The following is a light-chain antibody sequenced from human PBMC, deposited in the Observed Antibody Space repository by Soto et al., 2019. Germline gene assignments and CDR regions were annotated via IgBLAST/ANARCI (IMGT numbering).Light chain of an antibody. V-gene: IGKV1-8*01. CDR3: QQYYSYPPT. CDR1: QGISSY. Sequence: AIRMTQSPSSFSASTGDRVTITCRARQGISSYLAWYQQKPGKAPKLLIYDASTLQSGVPSRFSGSRSGKDFTLTISCLQSEDFATYYCQQYYSYPPTFCQGTKVEIK. CDR2: DAS. J-gene: IGKJ1*01.